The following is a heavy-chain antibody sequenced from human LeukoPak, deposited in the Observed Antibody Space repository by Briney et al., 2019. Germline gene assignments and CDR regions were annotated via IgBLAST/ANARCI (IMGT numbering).Heavy chain of an antibody. CDR2: ISDGGGAT. Sequence: GGSLRLSCAASGFTFSSYAMTWVRQAPGKGLEWVSGISDGGGATYYADSVKGRFTLSRDNSKNTLYLQMNSLRADLTTVDYCAGPFSGWSPRFWGQGTLVTVSS. J-gene: IGHJ4*02. CDR3: AGPFSGWSPRF. CDR1: GFTFSSYA. D-gene: IGHD6-19*01. V-gene: IGHV3-23*01.